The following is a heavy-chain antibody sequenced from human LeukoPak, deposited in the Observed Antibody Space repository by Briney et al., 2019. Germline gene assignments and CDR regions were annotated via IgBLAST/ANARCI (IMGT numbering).Heavy chain of an antibody. Sequence: GGSLRLSCAASGFTVSSNYMSWVRRAPGKGLEWVSVIYSGGSTYYADSVKGRFTISRDNSKNTLYLQMNSLRAEDTAVYYCASSVWFGGGFDYWGQGTLVTVSS. CDR3: ASSVWFGGGFDY. CDR1: GFTVSSNY. J-gene: IGHJ4*02. CDR2: IYSGGST. D-gene: IGHD3-10*01. V-gene: IGHV3-53*01.